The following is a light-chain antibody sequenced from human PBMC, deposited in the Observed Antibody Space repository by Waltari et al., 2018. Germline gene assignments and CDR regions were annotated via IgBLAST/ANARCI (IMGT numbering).Light chain of an antibody. Sequence: QSVLTQPPSASGTPGQRVSISCSGSSSNIGSNYVFWYQQLPGAAPKLLIYDNNPRPSGVPDRFSGSKSGTSASLAITGLRSEDEAAYHCAAWDETLYVALFGGGTKLSVL. CDR2: DNN. V-gene: IGLV1-47*01. CDR1: SSNIGSNY. CDR3: AAWDETLYVAL. J-gene: IGLJ2*01.